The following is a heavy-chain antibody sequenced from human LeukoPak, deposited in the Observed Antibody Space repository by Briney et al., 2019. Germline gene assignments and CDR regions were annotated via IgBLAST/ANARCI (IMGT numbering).Heavy chain of an antibody. J-gene: IGHJ5*02. D-gene: IGHD6-19*01. CDR3: ARRYSSGWYNWFDP. CDR1: GGSISSSSYY. V-gene: IGHV4-39*07. CDR2: IYYSGST. Sequence: SETLSLTCTVSGGSISSSSYYWGWIRQPPGKGLEWIGSIYYSGSTYYNPSLKSRVTISVDTSKNQFSLKLSSVTAADTAVYYCARRYSSGWYNWFDPWGQGTLVTVSS.